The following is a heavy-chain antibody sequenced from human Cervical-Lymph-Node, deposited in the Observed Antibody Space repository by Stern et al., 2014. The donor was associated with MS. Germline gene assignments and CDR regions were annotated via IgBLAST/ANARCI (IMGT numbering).Heavy chain of an antibody. Sequence: QMQLVQSGAEVKKPGSSAKISCKASGGTFNVYAINCLRQAPGQGLEWMGGIIPILGTANYAQKFQGRVTITADESTRTTSMQLSSLRSNDTAVYYCARDGRHTYTYALDVWGQGTTVTVSS. D-gene: IGHD2-2*02. CDR1: GGTFNVYA. J-gene: IGHJ6*02. V-gene: IGHV1-69*01. CDR3: ARDGRHTYTYALDV. CDR2: IIPILGTA.